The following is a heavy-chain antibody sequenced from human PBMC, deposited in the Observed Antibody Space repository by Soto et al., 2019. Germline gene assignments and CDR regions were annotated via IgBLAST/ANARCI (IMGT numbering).Heavy chain of an antibody. CDR2: IAFDGRNK. J-gene: IGHJ6*01. V-gene: IGHV3-30*18. D-gene: IGHD1-1*01. Sequence: GGSLRLSCAASGFTFSTYAMHWVRQAPGKGLEWVAIIAFDGRNKYFADSVKGRFTISRDNSKNTLYLQMNSLRSEDTAVYYCAKDHSGTPNWYYGMDVWGQGTTVTVSS. CDR1: GFTFSTYA. CDR3: AKDHSGTPNWYYGMDV.